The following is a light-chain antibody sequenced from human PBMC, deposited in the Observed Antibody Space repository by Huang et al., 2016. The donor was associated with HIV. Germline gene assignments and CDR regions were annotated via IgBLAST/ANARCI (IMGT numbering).Light chain of an antibody. J-gene: IGKJ5*01. CDR2: GAS. V-gene: IGKV3-15*01. CDR3: QQYSNWPPLT. CDR1: QSVTNN. Sequence: EIVMTQSPATLSVSPGERVTLSCRASQSVTNNLAGYQQKPGQAPRLLIYGASTRATGFPARFSGSGSGTDFTLTISSLQSEDFGLYFCQQYSNWPPLTFGQGTRLEIK.